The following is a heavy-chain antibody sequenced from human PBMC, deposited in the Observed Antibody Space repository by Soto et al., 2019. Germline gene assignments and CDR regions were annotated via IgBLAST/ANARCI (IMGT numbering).Heavy chain of an antibody. CDR1: GYTFSKYA. Sequence: ASVKVSCKASGYTFSKYAVHWVRQAPGQRLEWMGWIHAGNGETKYSQDFQGRVTITRDKSATTAYMELSTLTSEDTAIYYCGRPGYDAAFDVWGQGALVTVSS. J-gene: IGHJ4*02. D-gene: IGHD5-12*01. V-gene: IGHV1-3*01. CDR3: GRPGYDAAFDV. CDR2: IHAGNGET.